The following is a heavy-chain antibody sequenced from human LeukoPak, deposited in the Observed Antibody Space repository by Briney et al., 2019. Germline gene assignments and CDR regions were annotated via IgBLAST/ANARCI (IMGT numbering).Heavy chain of an antibody. CDR1: GYTFTSYG. D-gene: IGHD6-13*01. J-gene: IGHJ4*02. Sequence: AASVTVSCKASGYTFTSYGISWGRQAPGQGLEWMGWISAYNGNTNYAQKLQGRVTMTTDTSTSTAYMELRSLRSDDTAVYYCARVDSSRGIDYWGQGTLVTVSS. CDR3: ARVDSSRGIDY. V-gene: IGHV1-18*01. CDR2: ISAYNGNT.